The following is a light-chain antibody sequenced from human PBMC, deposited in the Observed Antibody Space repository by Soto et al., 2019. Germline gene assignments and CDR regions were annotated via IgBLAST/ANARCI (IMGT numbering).Light chain of an antibody. J-gene: IGLJ1*01. V-gene: IGLV2-14*01. CDR1: SSDVGIYNY. CDR2: EVS. CDR3: SSYTTSSTRV. Sequence: QSALTQPASVSGSPGQSIAISCTGSSSDVGIYNYVSWYQQHPGKVPKLIIYEVSNLPSGVSNRFSGSKSGNTASLTISGLQAEDEADYYCSSYTTSSTRVFGTGTQLTVL.